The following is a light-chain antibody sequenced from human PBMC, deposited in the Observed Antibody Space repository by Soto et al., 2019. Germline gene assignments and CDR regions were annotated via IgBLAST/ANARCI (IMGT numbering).Light chain of an antibody. V-gene: IGKV3-11*01. CDR1: QSVSSY. CDR2: DAS. Sequence: EIVLTQSPATLSLSPGERATLSCRASQSVSSYLAWYQQKPGQAPRLLIYDASNRATGIPPRFSVSGSGTDFTLTISSLEPDDFAVYYCQQRSDWPSTFGGGTKVQIK. J-gene: IGKJ4*02. CDR3: QQRSDWPST.